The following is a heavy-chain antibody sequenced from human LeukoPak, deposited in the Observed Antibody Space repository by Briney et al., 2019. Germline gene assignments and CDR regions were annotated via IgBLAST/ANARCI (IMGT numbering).Heavy chain of an antibody. CDR3: ARDLRFLEWLSQRHWFDP. D-gene: IGHD3-3*01. V-gene: IGHV1-69*13. Sequence: SVKVSCKASGGTFSSYAISWVRQAPGRGLEWMGGIIPIFGTANYAQKFQGRVTITADESTSTAYMELSSLRSEDTAVYYCARDLRFLEWLSQRHWFDPWGQGTLVTVSS. J-gene: IGHJ5*02. CDR2: IIPIFGTA. CDR1: GGTFSSYA.